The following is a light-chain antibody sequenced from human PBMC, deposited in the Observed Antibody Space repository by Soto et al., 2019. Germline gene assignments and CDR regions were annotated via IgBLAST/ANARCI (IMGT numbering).Light chain of an antibody. CDR3: QQYNTSST. CDR2: DAS. CDR1: QSISTW. V-gene: IGKV1-5*01. J-gene: IGKJ1*01. Sequence: DIQMTHSPSTLSASVGDRVTITCRASQSISTWLAWYQQKPGKAPKLLIFDASTLQSGVPSRFSGSGSGTEFSLTIISLQPDDFATYYCQQYNTSSTIGQGTKV.